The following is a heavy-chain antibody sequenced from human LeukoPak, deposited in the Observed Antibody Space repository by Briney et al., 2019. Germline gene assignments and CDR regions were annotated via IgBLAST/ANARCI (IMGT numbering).Heavy chain of an antibody. V-gene: IGHV3-21*01. CDR2: ISSSSGYI. J-gene: IGHJ6*02. CDR1: GFTFSSYK. D-gene: IGHD3-10*01. Sequence: GGSLRLSCAASGFTFSSYKMNWVRQAPGKGLEWVSSISSSSGYIYYADSVKGRFTISRDNAKNSLYLQMNGLRAEDTAVSYCARNFGSGSPNYYTYHGLDVWGQGTTVTVSS. CDR3: ARNFGSGSPNYYTYHGLDV.